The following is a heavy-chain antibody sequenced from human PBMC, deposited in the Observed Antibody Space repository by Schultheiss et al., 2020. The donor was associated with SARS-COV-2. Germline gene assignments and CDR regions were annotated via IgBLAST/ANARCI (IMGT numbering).Heavy chain of an antibody. Sequence: GGTLRLSCAASGFTFSSYWMHWVRQAPGKGLVWVSRINSDGSSTSYADSVKGRFTISRDNAKNTLYLQMNSLRAEDTAVYYCARDLIAAAGTLYYYYYYGMDVWGQGTTVTVSS. CDR3: ARDLIAAAGTLYYYYYYGMDV. CDR2: INSDGSST. CDR1: GFTFSSYW. D-gene: IGHD6-13*01. J-gene: IGHJ6*02. V-gene: IGHV3-74*01.